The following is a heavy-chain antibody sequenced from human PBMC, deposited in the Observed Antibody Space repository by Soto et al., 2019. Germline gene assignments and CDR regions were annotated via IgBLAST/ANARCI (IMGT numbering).Heavy chain of an antibody. J-gene: IGHJ4*02. Sequence: ASGKVSCKASCYTFPIYGISCVRQSPGQGLEWMGWISAYNGNTNYAQKLQGRVTMTTDTSTSTAYMELRSLRSDDTAVYYCARDQIYYDFWSGYYGGGRLIDYWGQGTLVTVSS. D-gene: IGHD3-3*01. CDR1: CYTFPIYG. V-gene: IGHV1-18*01. CDR3: ARDQIYYDFWSGYYGGGRLIDY. CDR2: ISAYNGNT.